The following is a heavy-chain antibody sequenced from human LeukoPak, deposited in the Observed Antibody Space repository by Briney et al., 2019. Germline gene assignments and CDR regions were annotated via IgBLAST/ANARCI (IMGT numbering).Heavy chain of an antibody. Sequence: SSETLSLTCTVSGGSISSGGYYWSWIRQPPGKGLEWIGCIYHSGSTYYNPSLKSRVTISVDRSKNQFSLKLSSVTAADTAVYYCARDRFGNYPSDYWGQGTLVTVSS. CDR1: GGSISSGGYY. J-gene: IGHJ4*02. CDR2: IYHSGST. D-gene: IGHD1-7*01. CDR3: ARDRFGNYPSDY. V-gene: IGHV4-30-2*01.